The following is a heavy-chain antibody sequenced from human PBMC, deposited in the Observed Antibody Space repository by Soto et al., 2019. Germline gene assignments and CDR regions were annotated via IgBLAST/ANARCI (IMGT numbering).Heavy chain of an antibody. CDR2: IYYSGST. D-gene: IGHD3-10*01. CDR3: ARRLWFGEFNFCYGMGV. V-gene: IGHV4-39*01. J-gene: IGHJ6*02. Sequence: SETLSLTCTVSCGSISSSSYYWGWIRQPPGKGLEWIGSIYYSGSTYYNPSLKSRVTISVDTSRNQFSLKLSSVTAADTAVYYCARRLWFGEFNFCYGMGVWAQGTTVTVSS. CDR1: CGSISSSSYY.